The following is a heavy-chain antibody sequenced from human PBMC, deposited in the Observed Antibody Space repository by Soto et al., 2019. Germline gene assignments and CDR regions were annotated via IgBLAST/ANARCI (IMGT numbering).Heavy chain of an antibody. V-gene: IGHV1-3*01. J-gene: IGHJ6*02. CDR1: GYTFTSYA. CDR3: ARDVGATTFDYYYGMDG. CDR2: INAGNGNT. Sequence: ASVKVYCKASGYTFTSYAMHWVRQAPGQRLEWMGWINAGNGNTKYSQKFQGRVTITRDTSASTAYMELSSLRSEDTAVYYCARDVGATTFDYYYGMDGWGQGTTVLVSS. D-gene: IGHD1-26*01.